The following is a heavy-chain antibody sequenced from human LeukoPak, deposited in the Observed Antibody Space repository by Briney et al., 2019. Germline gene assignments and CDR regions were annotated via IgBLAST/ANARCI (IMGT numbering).Heavy chain of an antibody. CDR1: GYTFTSYG. CDR2: ISAYNGNT. CDR3: ARGGDIVVVPASLGDY. J-gene: IGHJ4*02. V-gene: IGHV1-18*01. D-gene: IGHD2-2*01. Sequence: HVASVKVSCKASGYTFTSYGISWVRQAPGQGLEWMGWISAYNGNTNYAQKFQGRVTITADESTSTAYMELSSLRSEDTAVYYCARGGDIVVVPASLGDYWGQGTLVTVSS.